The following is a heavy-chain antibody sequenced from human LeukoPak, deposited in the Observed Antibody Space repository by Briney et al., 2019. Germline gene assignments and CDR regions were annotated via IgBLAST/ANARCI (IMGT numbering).Heavy chain of an antibody. CDR1: GGSISSYY. CDR3: ARGQRGIGYYFDY. D-gene: IGHD3-16*01. V-gene: IGHV4-59*01. CDR2: IYYSGST. J-gene: IGHJ4*02. Sequence: SEALSLTCTVSGGSISSYYWNWIRQPPGKGLECIGYIYYSGSTNYTPSLKSRVTISVDTSRNQFSLKLSSVTAADTAVYYCARGQRGIGYYFDYWGQGTLVTVSS.